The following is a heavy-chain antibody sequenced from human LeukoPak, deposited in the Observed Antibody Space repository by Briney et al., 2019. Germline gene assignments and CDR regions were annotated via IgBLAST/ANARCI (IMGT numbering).Heavy chain of an antibody. CDR3: AKEVVGP. CDR1: GGSISSSIYY. Sequence: SETLSLTCTVSGGSISSSIYYWGWIRQPPGKGLEWISSIFYSGSTYYNSSLKSRVIISVDTSKNQLSLKLTSVTAADTAVYYCAKEVVGPWGQGTLVTVSS. V-gene: IGHV4-39*07. CDR2: IFYSGST. D-gene: IGHD1-26*01. J-gene: IGHJ5*02.